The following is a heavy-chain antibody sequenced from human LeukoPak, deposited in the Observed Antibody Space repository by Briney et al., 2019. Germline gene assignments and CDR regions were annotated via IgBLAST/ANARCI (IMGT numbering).Heavy chain of an antibody. V-gene: IGHV4-34*01. D-gene: IGHD3-22*01. CDR1: IGSFSGYY. J-gene: IGHJ4*02. Sequence: SETLSLTCAVYIGSFSGYYWSWIRQPPGKGLEWIGEINHSGSTNYNPSLKSRVTISVDTSKNQFSLKLSSVTAADTAVYYCAREIGSGYIFDYWGQGTLATVSS. CDR2: INHSGST. CDR3: AREIGSGYIFDY.